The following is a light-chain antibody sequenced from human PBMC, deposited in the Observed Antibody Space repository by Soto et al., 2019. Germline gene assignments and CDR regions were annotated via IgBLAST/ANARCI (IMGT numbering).Light chain of an antibody. CDR3: SSYTSSSTLVV. V-gene: IGLV2-14*01. J-gene: IGLJ2*01. CDR2: EVS. Sequence: QSALTQPASVSGSPGRSITISCTGTSSDVGGYDYVSWYQQHPGKAPKLMIYEVSNRPSGVSNRFSGSKSANAASLTISGLQAEDEAYYYCSSYTSSSTLVVFGGGTKLTVL. CDR1: SSDVGGYDY.